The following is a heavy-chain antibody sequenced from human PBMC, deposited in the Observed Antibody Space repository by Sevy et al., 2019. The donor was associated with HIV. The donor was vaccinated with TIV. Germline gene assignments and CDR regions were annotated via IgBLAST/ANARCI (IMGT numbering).Heavy chain of an antibody. CDR3: GRDTPQGVVILPPDMRGGIDL. V-gene: IGHV1-18*01. CDR2: ISPYTGDT. J-gene: IGHJ5*02. D-gene: IGHD2-21*01. CDR1: GYTLASYG. Sequence: ASVKVSCKASGYTLASYGVSWVRQAPGQGLEWMGWISPYTGDTNYARKFQARVTMTTDTSSRTAYLQLRNLSSDDTAVYYCGRDTPQGVVILPPDMRGGIDLWGQGTLVTVSS.